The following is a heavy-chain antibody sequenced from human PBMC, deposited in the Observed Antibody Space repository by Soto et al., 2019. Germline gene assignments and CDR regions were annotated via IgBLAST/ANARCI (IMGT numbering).Heavy chain of an antibody. V-gene: IGHV1-18*01. D-gene: IGHD6-25*01. Sequence: QVQLVQSGAEVKKPGASVRVSCKASGYTFTTYGISWVRQAPGQGLEWMGWISASNGNIYYGQKFKGRVTMTTDSFTSIAYMELSSLTSDDTAVYYCARALPYSSGGDSWGRGTLVTVSS. CDR3: ARALPYSSGGDS. CDR1: GYTFTTYG. CDR2: ISASNGNI. J-gene: IGHJ4*02.